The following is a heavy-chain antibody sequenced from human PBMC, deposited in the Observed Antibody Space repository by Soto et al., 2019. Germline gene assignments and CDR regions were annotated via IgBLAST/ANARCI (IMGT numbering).Heavy chain of an antibody. D-gene: IGHD2-21*02. CDR2: INTYSGKT. CDR1: GYTFSIYS. V-gene: IGHV1-18*01. CDR3: ARRYGDPSSATGFDY. J-gene: IGHJ4*02. Sequence: QVQLVQSGAEVKKPGASVKVSCKSSGYTFSIYSITWVRQAPGQGLEWMGGINTYSGKTYYAQKFQGRVTMTTDTSTSTAYMDMRRLRSDDTAVYYCARRYGDPSSATGFDYWGQGTLFSVSS.